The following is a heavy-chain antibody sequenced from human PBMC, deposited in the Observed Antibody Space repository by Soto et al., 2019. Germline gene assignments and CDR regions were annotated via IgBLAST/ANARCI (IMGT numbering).Heavy chain of an antibody. CDR2: IYFSGST. Sequence: SETVSLTCAVSDGAISKYYWIWIRQPPGKGLERIGYIYFSGSTDYNPSLKSRVTISVDTSKNQFSLKLSSVTAADTAVYYCARVRGGITMVRGDFVYWGQGTLVTVSS. V-gene: IGHV4-59*01. D-gene: IGHD3-10*01. J-gene: IGHJ4*02. CDR1: DGAISKYY. CDR3: ARVRGGITMVRGDFVY.